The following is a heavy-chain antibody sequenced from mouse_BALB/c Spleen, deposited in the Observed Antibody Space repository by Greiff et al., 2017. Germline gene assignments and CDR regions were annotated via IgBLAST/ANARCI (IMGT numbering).Heavy chain of an antibody. CDR2: ISSGGST. D-gene: IGHD2-1*01. CDR3: ARGGIYYGNSEGYCEY. J-gene: IGHJ2*01. CDR1: GFTFSSYA. Sequence: DVKLVESGGGLVKPGGSLKLSCAASGFTFSSYAMSWVRQTPEKRLEWVESISSGGSTYYPDSVKGRFTISRDNARNILYLQMSSLRSEDTAMYYCARGGIYYGNSEGYCEYWGKGPTLTVPS. V-gene: IGHV5-6-5*01.